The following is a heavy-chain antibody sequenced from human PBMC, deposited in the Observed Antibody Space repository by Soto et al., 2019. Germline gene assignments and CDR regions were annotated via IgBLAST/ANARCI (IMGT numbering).Heavy chain of an antibody. V-gene: IGHV4-34*01. J-gene: IGHJ4*02. CDR3: ARGQEGVVATH. CDR1: GGSLSGYY. D-gene: IGHD5-12*01. Sequence: QVQLQQWGAGLPKPSETLFLTCVVYGGSLSGYYWSWIRQPPGKGLEWIGEIKDGGLTNYSPSLKSRATISADRPKNQFSLKLYSVTAADTAVYYCARGQEGVVATHWDQGSLVTVSS. CDR2: IKDGGLT.